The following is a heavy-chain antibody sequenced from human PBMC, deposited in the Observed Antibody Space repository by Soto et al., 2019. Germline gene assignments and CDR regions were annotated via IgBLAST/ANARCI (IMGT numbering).Heavy chain of an antibody. CDR3: TRLISAAHDY. CDR2: IRDRAYSYAT. CDR1: GFVFKDSS. V-gene: IGHV3-73*01. Sequence: VLLVESGGGMVQPGGSLKLSCAASGFVFKDSSIHWVRQASGKGLEWVGRIRDRAYSYATAYAGSVKGRFTISRDDSNNTAYLQMSGLKTEDTAIYYCTRLISAAHDYWGQGTLVTVSS. J-gene: IGHJ4*02. D-gene: IGHD3-10*01.